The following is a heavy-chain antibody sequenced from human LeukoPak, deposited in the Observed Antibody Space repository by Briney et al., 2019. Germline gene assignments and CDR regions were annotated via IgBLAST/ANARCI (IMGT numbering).Heavy chain of an antibody. CDR3: ARTYSSSSHFDY. V-gene: IGHV4-4*09. Sequence: SETLSLTCTVSGGSISSYYWSWIRQPPGKGLEWIGYIYSSGSTNYNPSLKSRVTISVDTSKNQFSLKLSSETAVDTAVYYCARTYSSSSHFDYWGQGTLVTVSS. D-gene: IGHD6-6*01. CDR1: GGSISSYY. CDR2: IYSSGST. J-gene: IGHJ4*02.